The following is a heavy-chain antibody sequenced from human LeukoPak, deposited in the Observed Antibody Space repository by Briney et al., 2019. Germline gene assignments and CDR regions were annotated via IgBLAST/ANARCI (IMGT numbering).Heavy chain of an antibody. D-gene: IGHD6-19*01. J-gene: IGHJ4*02. CDR2: IYYSGST. CDR3: ARGLGVAVAGLDY. Sequence: PSETLSLTCTVSGGSISSYYWSWIRQPPGKGLEWIGYIYYSGSTYYNPSLKSRVTISVDTSKNQFSLKLSSVTAADTAVYYCARGLGVAVAGLDYWGQGTLVTVSS. V-gene: IGHV4-59*12. CDR1: GGSISSYY.